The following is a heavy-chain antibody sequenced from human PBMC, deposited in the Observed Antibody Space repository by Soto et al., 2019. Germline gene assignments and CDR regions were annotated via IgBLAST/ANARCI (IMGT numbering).Heavy chain of an antibody. V-gene: IGHV3-48*02. CDR2: IRGTTTI. Sequence: DVQLVESGGGLVQPGGSLRLSCAASGFSLRDHSMNWVRQAPGKGLEWISYIRGTTTISYADSVKGQFTISRDNAENSLYLQMNSLSDEDTAVYYCARDLSWAFDHWGQGALVTVSS. D-gene: IGHD6-13*01. CDR1: GFSLRDHS. CDR3: ARDLSWAFDH. J-gene: IGHJ4*02.